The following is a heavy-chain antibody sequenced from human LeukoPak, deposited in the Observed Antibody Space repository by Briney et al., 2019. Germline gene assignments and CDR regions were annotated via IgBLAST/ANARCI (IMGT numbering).Heavy chain of an antibody. D-gene: IGHD3-10*01. CDR2: ISAYNGNR. J-gene: IGHJ4*02. V-gene: IGHV1-18*01. CDR1: DYTFNSYG. CDR3: ARGPSHYFGAGSAPKDFDY. Sequence: ASVKVSCKASDYTFNSYGIHWVRQAPGQGPEWMGWISAYNGNRDYALKFQGRVTMATDTSTNTAQMELRNLRSDDTAVYYCARGPSHYFGAGSAPKDFDYWGQGTLVIVSS.